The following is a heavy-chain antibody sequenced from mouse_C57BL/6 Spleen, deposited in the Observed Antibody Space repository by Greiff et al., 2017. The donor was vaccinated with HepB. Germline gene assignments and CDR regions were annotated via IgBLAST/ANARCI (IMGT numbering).Heavy chain of an antibody. CDR3: AWGITTVVEDYFDY. CDR1: GFTFSSYA. V-gene: IGHV5-4*01. CDR2: ISDGGSYT. J-gene: IGHJ2*01. Sequence: EVQVVESGGGLVKPGGSLKLSCAASGFTFSSYALSWVRQTPEKRLEWVATISDGGSYTYYPDNVKGRFTISRDNAKNTQYLQMSHLKSEDTAMYYCAWGITTVVEDYFDYWGQGTTLTVSS. D-gene: IGHD1-1*01.